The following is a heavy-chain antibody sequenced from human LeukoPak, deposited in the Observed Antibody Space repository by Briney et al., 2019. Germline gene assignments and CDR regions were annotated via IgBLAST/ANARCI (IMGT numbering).Heavy chain of an antibody. CDR1: GGSFSVYY. CDR2: IIHSGST. CDR3: ARGGYYYDSSGQWYFDY. Sequence: SETLSLTCAVYGGSFSVYYWSWISHPPRKGLEWIGEIIHSGSTNYNPSLKSRVTISVDTSKTQFSLKLSSVTAADTAVYYCARGGYYYDSSGQWYFDYWGQGTLVTVSS. V-gene: IGHV4-34*01. D-gene: IGHD3-22*01. J-gene: IGHJ4*02.